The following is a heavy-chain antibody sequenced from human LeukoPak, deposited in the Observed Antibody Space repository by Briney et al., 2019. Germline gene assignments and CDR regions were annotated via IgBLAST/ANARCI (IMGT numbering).Heavy chain of an antibody. D-gene: IGHD6-19*01. CDR3: ARASGSSGWYGSLQYWLDP. J-gene: IGHJ5*02. CDR2: IYHSGST. CDR1: GGSISSGYY. V-gene: IGHV4-38-2*02. Sequence: PSETLSLTCTVSGGSISSGYYWGWIRQPPGKGLEWIGSIYHSGSTYCNPSLKSRVTISVDTSKNQFSLKLSSVTAADTAVYYCARASGSSGWYGSLQYWLDPWGQGTLVTVSS.